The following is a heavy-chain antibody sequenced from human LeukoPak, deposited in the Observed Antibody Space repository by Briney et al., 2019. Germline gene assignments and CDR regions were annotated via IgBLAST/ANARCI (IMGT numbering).Heavy chain of an antibody. CDR2: ISGSGGST. CDR3: AKIWFGELFSHFDC. V-gene: IGHV3-23*01. Sequence: GGTLRLSCAASGFTFSSYGMSWVRQAPGKGLEWVSAISGSGGSTYYADSVKGRFTISRDNSKNTLYLQMNSLRAEDTAVYYCAKIWFGELFSHFDCWGQGTLVTVSS. J-gene: IGHJ4*02. D-gene: IGHD3-10*01. CDR1: GFTFSSYG.